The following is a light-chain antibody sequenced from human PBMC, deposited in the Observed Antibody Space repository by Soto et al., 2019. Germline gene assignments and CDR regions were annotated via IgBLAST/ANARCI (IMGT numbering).Light chain of an antibody. CDR3: GTWDSSLSVYV. Sequence: QAVLTQPPSVSAAPGQKVTISCSGSSSNIGNNYVSWYQQLPGTAPKLLIYENTKRPSGIPDRFSGSKSGTSATLGITGLQTGDEADYYCGTWDSSLSVYVFGTGTKLTVL. CDR2: ENT. V-gene: IGLV1-51*02. CDR1: SSNIGNNY. J-gene: IGLJ1*01.